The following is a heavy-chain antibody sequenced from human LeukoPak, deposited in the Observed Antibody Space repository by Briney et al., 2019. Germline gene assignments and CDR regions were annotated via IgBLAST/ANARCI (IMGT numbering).Heavy chain of an antibody. J-gene: IGHJ6*02. CDR1: GYTFTGQY. Sequence: AAVTVSCKASGYTFTGQYMHWVRQAPGQGLEWMGWINSNSGAANYAQKFQGRVTMTTDTSTTTAYIELRSLRSDDTAVYYCARDLGTTSYYGMDVWGQGTTVTVSS. CDR2: INSNSGAA. V-gene: IGHV1-2*02. CDR3: ARDLGTTSYYGMDV. D-gene: IGHD1-1*01.